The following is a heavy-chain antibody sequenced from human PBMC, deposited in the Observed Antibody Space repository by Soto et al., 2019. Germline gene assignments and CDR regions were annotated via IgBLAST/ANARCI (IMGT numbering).Heavy chain of an antibody. J-gene: IGHJ6*02. CDR1: GFTFSSYS. CDR2: ISSSSSTI. D-gene: IGHD3-3*01. CDR3: ARSLLLEWLLIHYYYGMDV. V-gene: IGHV3-48*02. Sequence: GGSLRLSCAASGFTFSSYSMNWVRQAPGKGLEWVSYISSSSSTIYYADSVKGRFTISRDNAKNSLYLQMNSLRDEDTAVYYCARSLLLEWLLIHYYYGMDVWGQGTTVTVSS.